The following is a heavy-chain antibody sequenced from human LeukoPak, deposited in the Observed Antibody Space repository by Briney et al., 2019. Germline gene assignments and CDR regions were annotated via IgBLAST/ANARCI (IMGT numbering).Heavy chain of an antibody. Sequence: SETLSLTCAVSGGSISSYYWSWIRQPPGKGLEWIGYIYYNGSTNYNPSLKSRVTISVDTSKNQFSLKLSSVTAADTAVYYCARGISYYYYGMDVWGQGTTVTVSS. CDR1: GGSISSYY. J-gene: IGHJ6*02. CDR2: IYYNGST. CDR3: ARGISYYYYGMDV. D-gene: IGHD3-3*01. V-gene: IGHV4-59*08.